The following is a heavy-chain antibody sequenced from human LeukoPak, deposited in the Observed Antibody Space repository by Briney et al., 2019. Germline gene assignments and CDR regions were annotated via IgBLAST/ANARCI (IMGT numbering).Heavy chain of an antibody. CDR2: IYYSGST. CDR1: GGSISSSRYY. CDR3: ARGAAGYSYG. D-gene: IGHD5-18*01. Sequence: SETLSLTCTVSGGSISSSRYYWGWIRQPPGKGLEWIGHIYYSGSTNYNPSLKSRVTISIDTSKNQFSLRLSSVTAADTAVYYCARGAAGYSYGWGQGTLVTVSS. V-gene: IGHV4-61*05. J-gene: IGHJ4*02.